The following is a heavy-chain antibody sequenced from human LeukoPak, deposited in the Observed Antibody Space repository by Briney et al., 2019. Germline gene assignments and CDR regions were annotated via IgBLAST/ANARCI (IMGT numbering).Heavy chain of an antibody. V-gene: IGHV1-46*01. J-gene: IGHJ4*02. CDR3: AREGAVTKVTSIDH. CDR2: INPDGGRT. D-gene: IGHD4-17*01. Sequence: ASVKVSCKASGYTFTGYYIHWVRQAPGQGLEWMGIINPDGGRTTYAQRFQGRVTMTRDTSTSTLYMELSSLRSDDTAVYYCAREGAVTKVTSIDHWGQGTLVTVSS. CDR1: GYTFTGYY.